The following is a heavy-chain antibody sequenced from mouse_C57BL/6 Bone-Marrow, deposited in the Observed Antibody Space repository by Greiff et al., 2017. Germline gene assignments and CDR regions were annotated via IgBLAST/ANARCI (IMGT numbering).Heavy chain of an antibody. D-gene: IGHD1-1*01. CDR1: GYTFTDYE. J-gene: IGHJ3*01. V-gene: IGHV1-15*01. Sequence: QVQLQQSGAELVRPGASVTLSCKASGYTFTDYEMHWVKQTPVHGLEWIGAIDPETGGTAYNQKFKGKAILTADKSSSTAYMELRSLTSEDSAVYYCTNFFYYYGSRAFAYWGQGTLVTVSA. CDR2: IDPETGGT. CDR3: TNFFYYYGSRAFAY.